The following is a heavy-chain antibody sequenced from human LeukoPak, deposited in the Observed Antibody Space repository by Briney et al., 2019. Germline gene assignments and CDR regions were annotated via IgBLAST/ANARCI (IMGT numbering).Heavy chain of an antibody. J-gene: IGHJ4*02. CDR1: GFTFSSYG. CDR3: VTEVSGSFPT. CDR2: ISPSGGGT. D-gene: IGHD1-26*01. Sequence: GGSLRLSCAASGFTFSSYGMNWVRQAPGKGLEWISGISPSGGGTYYADFVKGRFTISRDDSKNTLYLQMNSLRGDDTAVYYCVTEVSGSFPTWGQGTLVTVSS. V-gene: IGHV3-23*01.